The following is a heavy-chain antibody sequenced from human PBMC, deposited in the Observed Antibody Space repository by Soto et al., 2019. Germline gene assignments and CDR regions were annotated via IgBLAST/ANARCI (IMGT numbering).Heavy chain of an antibody. Sequence: QVRLQESGPGPVKPSETLSLTCTVSGGPMRNYYWNWIRQTPGKGLEWIGYISYSGTTTYNFALGSRVAIPIAPSQIRFSLRLRFVTPANTALYSWAGPDTRGAGRYTPFAAFDVGGQGQWSPSLQ. CDR1: GGPMRNYY. D-gene: IGHD3-16*02. CDR3: AGPDTRGAGRYTPFAAFDV. J-gene: IGHJ3*01. V-gene: IGHV4-59*01. CDR2: ISYSGTT.